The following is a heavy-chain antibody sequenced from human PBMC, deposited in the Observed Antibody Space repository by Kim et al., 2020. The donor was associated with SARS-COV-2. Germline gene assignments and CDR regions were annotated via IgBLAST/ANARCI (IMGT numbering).Heavy chain of an antibody. CDR3: ARDRRTTIFGVVIRNDAFDI. J-gene: IGHJ3*02. CDR1: GYTFISYA. D-gene: IGHD3-3*01. Sequence: ASVKVSCKASGYTFISYAMNWVRQAPGQGLEWMGWINTNTGNPTYAQGFTGRFVFSLDTSVSTAYLQISSLKAEDTAVYYCARDRRTTIFGVVIRNDAFDIWGQGTMVTVSS. V-gene: IGHV7-4-1*02. CDR2: INTNTGNP.